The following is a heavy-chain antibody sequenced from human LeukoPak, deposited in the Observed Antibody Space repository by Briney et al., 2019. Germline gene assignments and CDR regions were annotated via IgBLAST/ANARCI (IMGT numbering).Heavy chain of an antibody. Sequence: GESLKISCKGSGYSFTSYWIGWVRQMPGKGLEWMGIIYPGDSDTRYSPSFQGQVTISADKSISTAYLQWNGLKASDTAMYYCARHEGAGRRIAATGKAHTIDYYYMDVWGQGTLVTVSS. CDR1: GYSFTSYW. D-gene: IGHD6-13*01. V-gene: IGHV5-51*01. J-gene: IGHJ6*03. CDR3: ARHEGAGRRIAATGKAHTIDYYYMDV. CDR2: IYPGDSDT.